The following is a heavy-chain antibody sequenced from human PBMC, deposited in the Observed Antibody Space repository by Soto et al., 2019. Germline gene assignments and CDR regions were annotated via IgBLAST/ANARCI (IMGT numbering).Heavy chain of an antibody. V-gene: IGHV3-30-3*01. CDR2: ISYDGSNK. CDR1: GFTFSSYA. Sequence: GGSLRLSCAASGFTFSSYAMHWVRQAPGKGLEWVAVISYDGSNKYYADSVKGRFTISSDNSKNTLYLQMNSLRAEDTAVYYCARDLSATHYDFWSGPAHGMDVWGQGTTVTVSS. CDR3: ARDLSATHYDFWSGPAHGMDV. J-gene: IGHJ6*02. D-gene: IGHD3-3*01.